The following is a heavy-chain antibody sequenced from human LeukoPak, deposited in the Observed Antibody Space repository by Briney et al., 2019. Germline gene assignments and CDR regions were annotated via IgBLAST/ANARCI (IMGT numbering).Heavy chain of an antibody. CDR2: IYYSGST. J-gene: IGHJ4*02. Sequence: SETLSLTCTVSGGSISSDYWSWIRQPPGKGLEWIGYIYYSGSTNYNPSLKSRVTISVDTSKNQFSLKLSSVTAADTAVYYCARPPHTWGQGTLVTVSS. CDR3: ARPPHT. CDR1: GGSISSDY. V-gene: IGHV4-59*08.